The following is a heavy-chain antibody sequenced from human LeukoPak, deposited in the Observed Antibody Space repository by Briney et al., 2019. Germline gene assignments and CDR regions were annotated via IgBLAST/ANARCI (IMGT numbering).Heavy chain of an antibody. V-gene: IGHV3-21*01. CDR2: ISSSSYSYI. Sequence: GGSLRLSCAAPGFTFSNYSMNWVRQAPGKGLEWVSSISSSSYSYIYYADSVKGRFTISRYNAKNSLYLQMNSLRAEDTAVYYCARDQGYYTGGSWYSDRGVDAFDIWGQGTMVTVSS. D-gene: IGHD2-15*01. CDR3: ARDQGYYTGGSWYSDRGVDAFDI. J-gene: IGHJ3*02. CDR1: GFTFSNYS.